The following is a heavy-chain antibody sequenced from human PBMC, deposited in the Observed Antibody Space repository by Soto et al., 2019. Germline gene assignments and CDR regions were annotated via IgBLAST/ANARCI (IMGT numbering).Heavy chain of an antibody. D-gene: IGHD2-2*01. CDR1: GYSFTSYW. CDR3: ARHLRPAAYYYYYGMDV. CDR2: IDPSDSYT. J-gene: IGHJ6*02. Sequence: SGESLKISCKGSGYSFTSYWISWVRQMPGKGLEWMGRIDPSDSYTNYSPSFQGHVTISADKSISTAYLQWSSLKASDTAMYYCARHLRPAAYYYYYGMDVWGQGTTVTVSS. V-gene: IGHV5-10-1*01.